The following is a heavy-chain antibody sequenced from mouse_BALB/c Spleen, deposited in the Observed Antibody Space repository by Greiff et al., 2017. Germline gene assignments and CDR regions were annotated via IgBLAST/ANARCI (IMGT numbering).Heavy chain of an antibody. CDR1: GYTFSSYW. CDR2: ILPGSGST. V-gene: IGHV1-9*01. D-gene: IGHD2-2*01. CDR3: ARSPYGYDVGAFAY. Sequence: QVQLQQSGAELMKPGASVKISCKATGYTFSSYWIEWVKQRPGHGLEWIGEILPGSGSTNYNEKFKGKATFTADTSSNTAYMQLSSLTSEDSAVYYCARSPYGYDVGAFAYWGQGTLVTVSA. J-gene: IGHJ3*01.